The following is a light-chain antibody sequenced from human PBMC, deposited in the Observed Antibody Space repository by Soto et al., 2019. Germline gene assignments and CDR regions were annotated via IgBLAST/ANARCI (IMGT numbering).Light chain of an antibody. Sequence: QSALTQPASVSGSPGQSITISCTGTSSDVGGYNYVSWYQQHQGKDPKLMIYDVSNRPSGVSNRFSGSKSGNTASLTISGLQAEDEADYYCSSYTSSSTYVFGTGTKVTVL. V-gene: IGLV2-14*01. CDR2: DVS. J-gene: IGLJ1*01. CDR3: SSYTSSSTYV. CDR1: SSDVGGYNY.